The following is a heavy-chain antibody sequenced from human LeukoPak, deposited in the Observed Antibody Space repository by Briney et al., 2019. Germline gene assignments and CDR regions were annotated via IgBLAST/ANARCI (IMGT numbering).Heavy chain of an antibody. CDR1: GGSISSGGYS. Sequence: PSETLSLTCAVSGGSISSGGYSWSWIRQPPGKGLEWIGYIYHSGSTYYNPSLKSRVTISVDRSKNQFPLKLSSVTAADTAVYYCARVVDTAMAYFDYWGQGTLVTVSS. J-gene: IGHJ4*02. CDR2: IYHSGST. D-gene: IGHD5-18*01. V-gene: IGHV4-30-2*01. CDR3: ARVVDTAMAYFDY.